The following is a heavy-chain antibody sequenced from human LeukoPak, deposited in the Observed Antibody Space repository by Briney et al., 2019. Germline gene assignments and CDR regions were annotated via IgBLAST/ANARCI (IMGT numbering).Heavy chain of an antibody. CDR1: GFTFSNAW. CDR3: VKTKRWLQFDY. CDR2: ISGSGGST. Sequence: GGSLRLSCAASGFTFSNAWMSWVRQAPGKGLEWVSAISGSGGSTYYADSVKGRFTISRDNSKNTLYLQMNSLRTEDTAVYYCVKTKRWLQFDYWGQGTLVTVSS. D-gene: IGHD5-24*01. J-gene: IGHJ4*02. V-gene: IGHV3-23*01.